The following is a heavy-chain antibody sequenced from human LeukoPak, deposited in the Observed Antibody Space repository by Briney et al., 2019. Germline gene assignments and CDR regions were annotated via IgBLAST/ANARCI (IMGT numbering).Heavy chain of an antibody. J-gene: IGHJ4*02. CDR3: ASSLLSPSADEFWSGYYVY. V-gene: IGHV4-59*12. CDR1: GGSISNYY. Sequence: SETLSLTCTVPGGSISNYYWSWIRQPPGKVLEWIGYIYYSGSTNYNPSLKSRVTISVDTSNNQFSLKLSSVTAADTAVYYCASSLLSPSADEFWSGYYVYWGQGTLVTVSS. CDR2: IYYSGST. D-gene: IGHD3-3*01.